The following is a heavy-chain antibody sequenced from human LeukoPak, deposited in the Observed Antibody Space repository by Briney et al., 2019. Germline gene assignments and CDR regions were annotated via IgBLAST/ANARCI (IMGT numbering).Heavy chain of an antibody. Sequence: KPSETLSLTCTVSGASISSYYWSWIRQPPGKGLEWIGYIHYTGTTNYNPSLKSRVTISVDTSKNQFSLNLSSVTAADTAMYYCARARGYGKNPNDAFDIWGQGTMVTVSS. CDR2: IHYTGTT. CDR3: ARARGYGKNPNDAFDI. J-gene: IGHJ3*02. CDR1: GASISSYY. D-gene: IGHD6-25*01. V-gene: IGHV4-59*12.